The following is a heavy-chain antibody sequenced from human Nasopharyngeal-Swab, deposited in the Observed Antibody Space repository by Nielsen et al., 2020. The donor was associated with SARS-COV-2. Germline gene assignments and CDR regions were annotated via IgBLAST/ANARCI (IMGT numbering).Heavy chain of an antibody. CDR3: AKLARAGTIGLFDY. CDR1: RFPFRSSA. V-gene: IGHV3-23*01. CDR2: ISASGDGT. Sequence: GESLKIPCAASRFPFRSSAMSWVRQAPGKGLEWVSTISASGDGTYYADSVKGRFTISRDNSKNTLSLQMNSLRAEDTAIYYCAKLARAGTIGLFDYWGQGTPATVSS. J-gene: IGHJ4*02. D-gene: IGHD1-1*01.